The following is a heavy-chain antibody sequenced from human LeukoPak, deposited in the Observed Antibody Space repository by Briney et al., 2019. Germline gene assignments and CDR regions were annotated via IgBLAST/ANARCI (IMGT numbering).Heavy chain of an antibody. CDR3: ARDPGGSFFNWFDP. V-gene: IGHV4-59*01. CDR1: GGSISTYY. Sequence: SETLSLTCTVSGGSISTYYWSWIRQPPGKGLEWIGYVYYSGGTNYNPSLKSRVTMSVDTSKNQFSLKLRSVTAADTAVYYCARDPGGSFFNWFDPWGQGTLVTVSS. J-gene: IGHJ5*02. CDR2: VYYSGGT. D-gene: IGHD1-26*01.